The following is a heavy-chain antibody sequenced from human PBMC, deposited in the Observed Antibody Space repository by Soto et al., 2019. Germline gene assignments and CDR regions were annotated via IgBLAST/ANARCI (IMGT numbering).Heavy chain of an antibody. D-gene: IGHD6-6*01. CDR2: ISTYNHDT. CDR3: AAELIGKSIAARLAWFDP. CDR1: GYSYRIYA. Sequence: ASVKVSCKTSGYSYRIYAITWVRQAPGQGLEWMGWISTYNHDTRYAQRFQGRLSMATDTSTSTAYMELSSLRSEDTAVYYCAAELIGKSIAARLAWFDPWGQGTLVTVSS. V-gene: IGHV1-18*01. J-gene: IGHJ5*02.